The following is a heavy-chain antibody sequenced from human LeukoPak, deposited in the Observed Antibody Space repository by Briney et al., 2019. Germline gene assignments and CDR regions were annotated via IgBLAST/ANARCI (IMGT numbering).Heavy chain of an antibody. V-gene: IGHV1-58*02. J-gene: IGHJ3*02. CDR3: AAVLSPVVAFDI. CDR1: GFTFTSSA. D-gene: IGHD2/OR15-2a*01. Sequence: SVKVSCKASGFTFTSSAMQWVRQARGQRLELIGWIVVGSGNTNYAQKFQERVTITRDMSTSTAYMELSSLRSEDTAVYYCAAVLSPVVAFDIWGQGTMVTVSS. CDR2: IVVGSGNT.